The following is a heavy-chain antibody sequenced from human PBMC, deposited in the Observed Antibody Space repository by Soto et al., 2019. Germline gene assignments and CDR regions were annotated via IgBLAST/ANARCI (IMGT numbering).Heavy chain of an antibody. Sequence: SGFTFSSYAMSWVRQPPGKGLEWVSGVSGSGGSTHHADSVKGRFTVSRDNFKNTVYLQMNSLRPEDTAVYYCACLAWFGDPVPPFDCWGQGIVVTVSS. V-gene: IGHV3-23*01. J-gene: IGHJ4*02. CDR1: GFTFSSYA. D-gene: IGHD3-10*01. CDR2: VSGSGGST. CDR3: ACLAWFGDPVPPFDC.